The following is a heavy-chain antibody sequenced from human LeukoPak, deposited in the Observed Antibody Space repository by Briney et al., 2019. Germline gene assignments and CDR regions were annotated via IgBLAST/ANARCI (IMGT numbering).Heavy chain of an antibody. CDR2: INPSGGST. D-gene: IGHD3-9*01. CDR1: GYTFTSYY. J-gene: IGHJ6*02. V-gene: IGHV1-46*01. Sequence: ASVRVSCKASGYTFTSYYMHWVRQAPGQGLEWMGIINPSGGSTSYAQKFQGRVTMTRDTSISTAYMELSSLRSEDTAMYYCARNRYPYGLDVWGQGTTVTVSS. CDR3: ARNRYPYGLDV.